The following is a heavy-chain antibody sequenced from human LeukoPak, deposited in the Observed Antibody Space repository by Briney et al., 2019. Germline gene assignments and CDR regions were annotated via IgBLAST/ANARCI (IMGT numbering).Heavy chain of an antibody. Sequence: WGSLRLSCAASGFTFSSYWMHWVRQAPGKGLVWVSRINSDGSSTSYADSVKGRFTISRDNAKNTLYLQMNSLRAEDTAVYYCARGYYDSSGYYLYYYYGMDVWGQGTTVTVSS. CDR3: ARGYYDSSGYYLYYYYGMDV. D-gene: IGHD3-22*01. CDR1: GFTFSSYW. CDR2: INSDGSST. V-gene: IGHV3-74*01. J-gene: IGHJ6*02.